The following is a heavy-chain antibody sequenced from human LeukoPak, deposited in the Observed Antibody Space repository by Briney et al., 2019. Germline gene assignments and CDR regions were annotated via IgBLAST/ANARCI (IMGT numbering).Heavy chain of an antibody. V-gene: IGHV3-30*04. D-gene: IGHD6-13*01. Sequence: GGSLRLSCAASGFTFSIYTMHWVRQAPGKGLEWVTSISYDESTKNYAASAEGRFTISRDSSKDTLYLHMTSLRVEDTAIYYCVRGSRYGSGWYNWLDPWGQGTLVSVLS. J-gene: IGHJ5*02. CDR1: GFTFSIYT. CDR2: ISYDESTK. CDR3: VRGSRYGSGWYNWLDP.